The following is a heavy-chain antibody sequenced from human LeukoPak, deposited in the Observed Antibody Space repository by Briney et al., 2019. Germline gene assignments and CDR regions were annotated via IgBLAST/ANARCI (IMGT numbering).Heavy chain of an antibody. D-gene: IGHD5-24*01. CDR1: GLTFSGYG. CDR3: ASGNGYNSYFDY. J-gene: IGHJ4*02. CDR2: IWSDGSNK. V-gene: IGHV3-33*01. Sequence: GGSLRLSCAASGLTFSGYGMHWVRQAPGKGLEWVTVIWSDGSNKYYADSVKGRFTISRDNSKNTLYLQMNSLRAEDTAVYYCASGNGYNSYFDYWGQGTLVTVSS.